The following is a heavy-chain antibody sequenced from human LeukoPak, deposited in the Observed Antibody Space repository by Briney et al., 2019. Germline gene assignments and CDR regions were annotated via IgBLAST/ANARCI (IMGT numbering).Heavy chain of an antibody. V-gene: IGHV3-9*01. D-gene: IGHD6-6*01. CDR3: ARGDGTSSGLYFQY. CDR2: ITWNSDNI. CDR1: GFTFDDYA. J-gene: IGHJ4*02. Sequence: PGGSLRLSCATSGFTFDDYAMHWVRQAPGKGLEWVAGITWNSDNIDYAESVRGRFTISRDNANNALYLQINSLRAGDTAVYYCARGDGTSSGLYFQYWGQGTLVTVSS.